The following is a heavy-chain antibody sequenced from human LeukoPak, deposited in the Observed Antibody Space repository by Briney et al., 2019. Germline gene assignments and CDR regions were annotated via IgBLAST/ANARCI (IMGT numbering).Heavy chain of an antibody. CDR1: GGSISSTNW. V-gene: IGHV4-4*02. J-gene: IGHJ4*02. CDR2: ISLTGEA. Sequence: SVTLSLTCGVAGGSISSTNWWSWVRPPPGQGLEWIGEISLTGEANYNPSLNGRVTMSLDKSRNQLSLSLTSVTAADTAIYYCSRESGAFCPFGYWGQGTLVIVPT. CDR3: SRESGAFCPFGY. D-gene: IGHD1-26*01.